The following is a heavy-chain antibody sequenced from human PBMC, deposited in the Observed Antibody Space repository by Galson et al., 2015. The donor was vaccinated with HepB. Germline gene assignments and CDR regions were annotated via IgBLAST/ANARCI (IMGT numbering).Heavy chain of an antibody. CDR3: AKALYPHYYDSSGYPDY. J-gene: IGHJ4*02. V-gene: IGHV3-9*01. CDR2: ISWNSGSI. Sequence: SLRLSCAASGFTFDDYAMHWVRQAPGKGLEWVSGISWNSGSIGYADSVKGRFTISRDNAKNSLYLQMNSLRAEDTALYYCAKALYPHYYDSSGYPDYWGQGTLVTVSS. CDR1: GFTFDDYA. D-gene: IGHD3-22*01.